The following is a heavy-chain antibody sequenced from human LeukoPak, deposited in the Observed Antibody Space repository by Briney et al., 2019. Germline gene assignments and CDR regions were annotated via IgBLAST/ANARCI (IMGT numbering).Heavy chain of an antibody. D-gene: IGHD5-12*01. CDR1: GFTFNNYS. Sequence: GGSLRLSCAASGFTFNNYSMSWVRQAPGKGREWLSSISSLGTHRYYADSVKGRFTISRDNADSSLYLQLSSLRGEDTAVYYCARVFLTFSGYDLNFFDSWGQGTLVTVSS. J-gene: IGHJ4*02. CDR3: ARVFLTFSGYDLNFFDS. CDR2: ISSLGTHR. V-gene: IGHV3-21*01.